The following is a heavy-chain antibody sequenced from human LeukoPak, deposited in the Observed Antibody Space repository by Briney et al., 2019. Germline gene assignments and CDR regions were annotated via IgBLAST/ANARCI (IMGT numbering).Heavy chain of an antibody. CDR3: ARNQWLDFDAFDI. D-gene: IGHD6-19*01. CDR2: IKQDGSEK. CDR1: GFTFSSYA. V-gene: IGHV3-7*01. J-gene: IGHJ3*02. Sequence: PGGSLRLSCAASGFTFSSYAMSWVRQAPGKGLEWVANIKQDGSEKYYVDSVKGRFTISRDNAKKSLYLQMSSLRAEDTAVYYCARNQWLDFDAFDIWGQGTMVTVSS.